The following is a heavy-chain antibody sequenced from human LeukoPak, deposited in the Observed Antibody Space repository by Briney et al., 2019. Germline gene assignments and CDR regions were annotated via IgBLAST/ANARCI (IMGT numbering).Heavy chain of an antibody. CDR3: ARGPSSSWYQD. V-gene: IGHV3-30*02. D-gene: IGHD6-13*01. CDR2: IHYDGSNK. CDR1: GFTFSNYG. J-gene: IGHJ4*02. Sequence: GGSLRLSCAASGFTFSNYGMHWVRQAPGKGLDWVAFIHYDGSNKYYADSVKGRFTISRDNAKNSLYLQMNSLRAEDTALYYCARGPSSSWYQDWGQGTLVTVSS.